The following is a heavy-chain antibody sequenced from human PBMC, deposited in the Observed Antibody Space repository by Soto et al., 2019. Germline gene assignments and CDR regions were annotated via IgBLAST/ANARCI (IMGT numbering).Heavy chain of an antibody. Sequence: AXVKVSCKASGYTFTGYYMHWVRQAPGQCLEWMGWINPNSGGTNYAQKFQGWVTMTRDTSISTAYMELSRLRSDDTAVYYCARGPATKTTVTTDDAFDIWGQGTMVTVSS. V-gene: IGHV1-2*04. CDR3: ARGPATKTTVTTDDAFDI. CDR1: GYTFTGYY. D-gene: IGHD4-17*01. J-gene: IGHJ3*02. CDR2: INPNSGGT.